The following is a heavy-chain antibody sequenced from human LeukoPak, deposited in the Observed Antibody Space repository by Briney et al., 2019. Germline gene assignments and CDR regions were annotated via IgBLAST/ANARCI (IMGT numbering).Heavy chain of an antibody. V-gene: IGHV7-4-1*01. CDR3: ARSSRGVIGLLDY. J-gene: IGHJ4*02. CDR2: INTNTGDP. D-gene: IGHD3-10*01. Sequence: RASVKVSCKASGYTFTSYAMNWVRQAPGQGLEWMGWINTNTGDPAYARDFRGRFVLSVDTSVNTAYLEISGLKTEDTAVYYCARSSRGVIGLLDYWGQGALVAVSS. CDR1: GYTFTSYA.